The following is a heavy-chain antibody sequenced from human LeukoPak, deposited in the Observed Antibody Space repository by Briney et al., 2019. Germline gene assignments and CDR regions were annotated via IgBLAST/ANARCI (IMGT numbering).Heavy chain of an antibody. Sequence: LGGSLRLSCAASAFTFSSYSMSWVRQAPGRGLEWVSAITAAGDTFYTDSVKGRFTISRDNSKNTLSLQMDSLTAEDTAVYYCARRAHEGTGFFFYFDCWGQGTLVSVSS. J-gene: IGHJ4*02. V-gene: IGHV3-23*01. CDR1: AFTFSSYS. D-gene: IGHD3/OR15-3a*01. CDR2: ITAAGDT. CDR3: ARRAHEGTGFFFYFDC.